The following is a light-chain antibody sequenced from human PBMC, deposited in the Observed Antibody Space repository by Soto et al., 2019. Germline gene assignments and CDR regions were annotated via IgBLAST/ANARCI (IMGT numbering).Light chain of an antibody. CDR1: SSDVGGYDY. CDR3: SSYTSSSLYV. Sequence: QSVLTQPASVSGSPGQSITISCTGTSSDVGGYDYVSWYQHHPGKAPKLMIYDVSNRPSGVSNRFSGSKSGNTASLTISGLQAEDEANYYCSSYTSSSLYVFGTGTNDTVL. CDR2: DVS. V-gene: IGLV2-14*03. J-gene: IGLJ1*01.